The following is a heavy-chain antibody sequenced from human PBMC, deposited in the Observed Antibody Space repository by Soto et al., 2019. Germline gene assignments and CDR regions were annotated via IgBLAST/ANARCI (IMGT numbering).Heavy chain of an antibody. D-gene: IGHD1-26*01. V-gene: IGHV3-74*01. Sequence: EVQLVESGGGLVQPGGSLRLSCAASGFTFDNHWMHWVRQAPGKGLEWVSRITNGGSATDYAGSVRGRFTISRDNAMNTVFLQMNSLRTDDTAVYYCTRGFAGMTYFEFWGQGTLVTVSS. CDR1: GFTFDNHW. CDR3: TRGFAGMTYFEF. J-gene: IGHJ4*02. CDR2: ITNGGSAT.